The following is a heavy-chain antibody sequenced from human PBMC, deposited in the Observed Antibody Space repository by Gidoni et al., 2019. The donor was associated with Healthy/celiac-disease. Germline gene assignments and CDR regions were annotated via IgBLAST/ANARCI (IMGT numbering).Heavy chain of an antibody. D-gene: IGHD2-2*01. Sequence: EVQLVESGGGLIQPGGSLRLSCAASGFTVSSNYMSWVRQAPGKGLEWVSVIYSGGSTYYADSVKGRFTISRDNSKNTLYLKMNSLRAEDTAVYYCARIYCSSTSCSRYYFDYWGQGTLVTVSS. V-gene: IGHV3-53*01. CDR1: GFTVSSNY. CDR2: IYSGGST. CDR3: ARIYCSSTSCSRYYFDY. J-gene: IGHJ4*02.